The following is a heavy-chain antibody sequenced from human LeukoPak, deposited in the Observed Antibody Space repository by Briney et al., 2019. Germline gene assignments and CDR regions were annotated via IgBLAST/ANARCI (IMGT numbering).Heavy chain of an antibody. D-gene: IGHD6-13*01. CDR1: GFSFGSYS. CDR3: ARDQKLVPFHY. J-gene: IGHJ4*02. Sequence: GGSLRLSWAASGFSFGSYSMNWVRQAPGKGLEWVAFIQYDGVDKFYVDSVKGRFTISRDNSKNALYLQMNSLRVEDTAMYYCARDQKLVPFHYWGQGTLVTVSS. V-gene: IGHV3-30*02. CDR2: IQYDGVDK.